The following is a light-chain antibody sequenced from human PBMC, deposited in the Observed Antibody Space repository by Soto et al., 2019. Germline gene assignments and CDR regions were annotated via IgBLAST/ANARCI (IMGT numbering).Light chain of an antibody. CDR1: EGVGSD. CDR2: GAS. Sequence: IVMTQSTATLSVSPGERVTLSCMASEGVGSDLAWYQLRPGQAPRVLIYGASTMASGIPARFSGSGSGTEFSLTISSLQPEDSAVYFCQQYYKGPRTFGHGTKVDI. CDR3: QQYYKGPRT. V-gene: IGKV3-15*01. J-gene: IGKJ3*01.